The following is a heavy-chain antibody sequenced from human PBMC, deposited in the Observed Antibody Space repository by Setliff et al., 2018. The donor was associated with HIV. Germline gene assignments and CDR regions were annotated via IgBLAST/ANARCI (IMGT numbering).Heavy chain of an antibody. D-gene: IGHD2-2*01. V-gene: IGHV1-46*01. J-gene: IGHJ6*02. CDR2: IIPISGTA. CDR3: ARDHCSSSGCYEYSYYGMDV. CDR1: GYTFTGYY. Sequence: GASVKVSCKASGYTFTGYYMHWVRQAPGQGLEWMGGIIPISGTANYAQKFQGRVTMTRDTSTSTVYMELSSLRSEDTAVYYCARDHCSSSGCYEYSYYGMDVWGQGTTVTVSS.